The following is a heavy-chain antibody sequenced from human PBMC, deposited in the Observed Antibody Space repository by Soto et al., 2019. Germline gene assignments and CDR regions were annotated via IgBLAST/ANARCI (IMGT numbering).Heavy chain of an antibody. D-gene: IGHD3-16*02. CDR2: GSYEGTNK. CDR1: GFTFSSYA. Sequence: QVQLVESGGGVVQAGGSLRLSCAASGFTFSSYAMHWVRQAPGKGLEWVAVGSYEGTNKYYADSVKGRFTISRDNSRYTLYLQMESLRAEDTAVYYCAKDESYEYVWGAYRPFESWGQGTLVTVSS. CDR3: AKDESYEYVWGAYRPFES. J-gene: IGHJ4*02. V-gene: IGHV3-30*18.